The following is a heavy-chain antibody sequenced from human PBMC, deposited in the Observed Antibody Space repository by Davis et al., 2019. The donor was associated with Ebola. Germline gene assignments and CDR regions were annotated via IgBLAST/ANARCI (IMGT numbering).Heavy chain of an antibody. CDR3: AKGNYDSSGYWGYWFDP. V-gene: IGHV3-30*18. Sequence: GESLKISCAASGFTLSSYDMYWVRQAPGKGLEWVATISFDGRNKYYTDSVKGRFTISTDNSRNTMYLQMNSLRVEDTAIYYCAKGNYDSSGYWGYWFDPWGQGTLVTVSS. D-gene: IGHD3-22*01. CDR1: GFTLSSYD. CDR2: ISFDGRNK. J-gene: IGHJ5*02.